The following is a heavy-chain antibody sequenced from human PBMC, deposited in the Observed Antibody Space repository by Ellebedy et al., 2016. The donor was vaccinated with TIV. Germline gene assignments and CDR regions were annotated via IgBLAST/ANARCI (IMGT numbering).Heavy chain of an antibody. CDR1: GCTLTELS. Sequence: AASVKVSCKVSGCTLTELSMHWVRQAPGKGLEWMGGFDPEDGETIYAQKFQGRVTMTEDTSTDTAYMELSSLRSEDTAVYYCATTLVVVNPRLDYWGQGTPVTVSS. D-gene: IGHD3-22*01. CDR2: FDPEDGET. CDR3: ATTLVVVNPRLDY. J-gene: IGHJ4*02. V-gene: IGHV1-24*01.